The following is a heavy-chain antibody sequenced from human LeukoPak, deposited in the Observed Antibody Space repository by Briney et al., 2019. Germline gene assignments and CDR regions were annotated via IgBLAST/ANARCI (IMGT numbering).Heavy chain of an antibody. CDR2: TSWNSGSI. CDR3: AKSAATAYYFDY. V-gene: IGHV3-9*01. Sequence: GGSLRLSCAASGFTFDDYAMHWVRQAPGKGLEWVSGTSWNSGSIGYADSVKGRFTISRDNAKNSLYLQMNSLRAEDTALYYCAKSAATAYYFDYWGQGTLVTVSS. CDR1: GFTFDDYA. J-gene: IGHJ4*02. D-gene: IGHD2-2*01.